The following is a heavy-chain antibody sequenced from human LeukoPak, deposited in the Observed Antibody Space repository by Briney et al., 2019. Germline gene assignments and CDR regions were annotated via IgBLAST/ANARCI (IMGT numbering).Heavy chain of an antibody. CDR1: GYTFTSYY. D-gene: IGHD6-13*01. V-gene: IGHV1-46*01. Sequence: ASVKVSCKASGYTFTSYYMHWVRQAPGQGLEWMGIINPSGGSTSYAQKFQGRVTMTRDMSTSTVYMELSSLRSEDTAVYYCARDPIAAAGTRYDYYYMDVWGKGTTVTVSS. CDR3: ARDPIAAAGTRYDYYYMDV. CDR2: INPSGGST. J-gene: IGHJ6*03.